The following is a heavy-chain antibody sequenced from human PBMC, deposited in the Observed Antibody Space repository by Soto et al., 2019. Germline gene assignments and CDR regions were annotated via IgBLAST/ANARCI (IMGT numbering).Heavy chain of an antibody. Sequence: EVQLLESGGGLVQPGGSLRLSCAASGFTLSSYDMSWVRQAPGKGLEWVSAISGSGGAAYYADSVKGQFTISRDNSKNTLYLQMNILRAEDTALYYCATVPLGYCSGGSCYSQGYWGQGTLVTVSS. D-gene: IGHD2-15*01. CDR2: ISGSGGAA. V-gene: IGHV3-23*01. CDR1: GFTLSSYD. CDR3: ATVPLGYCSGGSCYSQGY. J-gene: IGHJ4*02.